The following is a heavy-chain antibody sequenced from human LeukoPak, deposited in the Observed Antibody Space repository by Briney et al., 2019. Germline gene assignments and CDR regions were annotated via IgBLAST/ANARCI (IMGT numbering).Heavy chain of an antibody. J-gene: IGHJ4*02. D-gene: IGHD5-18*01. Sequence: GGSLRLSCAASGFTFSLYAMHWVRQAPGKGLEWVALISYDGSSTYYADSVKGRFTISRDNSKNTLYLQMNSLRAEDTAVYYCARAPVDTPITYYFDYWGQGTLVTVSS. V-gene: IGHV3-30-3*01. CDR1: GFTFSLYA. CDR2: ISYDGSST. CDR3: ARAPVDTPITYYFDY.